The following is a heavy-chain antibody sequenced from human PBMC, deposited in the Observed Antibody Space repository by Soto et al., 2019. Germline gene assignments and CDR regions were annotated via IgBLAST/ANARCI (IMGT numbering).Heavy chain of an antibody. Sequence: EVQLLESGGGLVQPGGSLRLSCAASGFSFSTYAMSWVRQAPGKGLEWVVGISASGDNSYYADSVKGRFTISRDNSKNTLYLQMNSLRAEDTAVYYCARWPGKYYYDSSGYREADYWGQGTLVTVSS. CDR3: ARWPGKYYYDSSGYREADY. J-gene: IGHJ4*02. CDR1: GFSFSTYA. V-gene: IGHV3-23*01. D-gene: IGHD3-22*01. CDR2: ISASGDNS.